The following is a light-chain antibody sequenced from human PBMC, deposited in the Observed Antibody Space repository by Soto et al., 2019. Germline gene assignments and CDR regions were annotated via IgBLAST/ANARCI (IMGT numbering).Light chain of an antibody. CDR2: GAS. Sequence: EILMTQSPVTLSVSPGERATLSCRASQSVSSNLAWYQQKPGQAPRLLIYGASTRATGIPARFSGSGSGTEFTLTISGLLPEDFAAYHCQQLYTLPFTFGQGTRLEIK. V-gene: IGKV3-15*01. CDR1: QSVSSN. CDR3: QQLYTLPFT. J-gene: IGKJ5*01.